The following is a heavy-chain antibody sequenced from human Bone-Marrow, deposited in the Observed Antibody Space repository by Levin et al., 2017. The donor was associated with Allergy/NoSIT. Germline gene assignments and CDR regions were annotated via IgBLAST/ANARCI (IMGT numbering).Heavy chain of an antibody. CDR3: AGHTAGDY. V-gene: IGHV3-66*04. D-gene: IGHD5-18*01. CDR1: EFTFSNNH. J-gene: IGHJ4*02. Sequence: GGSLRLSCAASEFTFSNNHMTWVRQAPGKGLEWVSLIYSGGSTYYADSVKGRFTISRDNSKNTLYLEMNSLRDEDTGVYYCAGHTAGDYWGQGTLVTVTS. CDR2: IYSGGST.